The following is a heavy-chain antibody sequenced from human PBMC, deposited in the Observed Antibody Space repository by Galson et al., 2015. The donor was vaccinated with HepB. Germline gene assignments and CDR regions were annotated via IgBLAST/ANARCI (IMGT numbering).Heavy chain of an antibody. V-gene: IGHV3-23*01. CDR1: GFTFSSYA. CDR3: AKDTASQSYGDSVFDY. Sequence: SLRLSCAASGFTFSSYAMSWVRQAPGKGLEWVSAISGSGGSTYYADSVKGRFTISRDNSKNTLYLQMNSLRAEDTAVYYCAKDTASQSYGDSVFDYWGQGTLVTVSS. J-gene: IGHJ4*02. CDR2: ISGSGGST. D-gene: IGHD4-17*01.